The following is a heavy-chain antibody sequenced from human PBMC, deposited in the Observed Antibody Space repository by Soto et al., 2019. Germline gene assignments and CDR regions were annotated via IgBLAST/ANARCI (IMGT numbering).Heavy chain of an antibody. D-gene: IGHD2-21*02. CDR3: ARVRGAYCGGDCYPPTPNWFDP. V-gene: IGHV4-30-2*01. J-gene: IGHJ5*02. CDR2: IYHSGST. CDR1: GGSISSGGYF. Sequence: QLQLQESGSGLVKPSQTLSLTCAVSGGSISSGGYFWSWIRQPPGKGLEWIGYIYHSGSTYYNPSLWHRVTLSGDRSKNPCSLKLSSVAAADTAVYYCARVRGAYCGGDCYPPTPNWFDPWGQGTLVTVSS.